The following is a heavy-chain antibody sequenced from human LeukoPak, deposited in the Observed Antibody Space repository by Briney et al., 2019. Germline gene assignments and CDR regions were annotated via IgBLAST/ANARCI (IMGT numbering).Heavy chain of an antibody. J-gene: IGHJ4*02. V-gene: IGHV4-30-4*01. CDR1: GGSISSGAYY. CDR2: IYCSGST. Sequence: SQTLSLTCTVSGGSISSGAYYWSWIRQPPGKGLEWIGYIYCSGSTYYNPPLKSRVTISVDTSKNQFSLKLSSVTAADTAVYYCARVRTVTTWYFDYWGQGTLVTVSS. CDR3: ARVRTVTTWYFDY. D-gene: IGHD4-17*01.